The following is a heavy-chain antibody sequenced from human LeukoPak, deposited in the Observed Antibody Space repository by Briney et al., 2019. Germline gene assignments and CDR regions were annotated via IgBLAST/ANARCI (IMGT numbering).Heavy chain of an antibody. V-gene: IGHV4-59*01. J-gene: IGHJ4*02. D-gene: IGHD6-13*01. CDR1: GGSISSYY. Sequence: SETLSLTCTVSGGSISSYYWSWIRQPPGKGPEWIGYIYYSRSTNYNPSLKSRVTISVDTSKNQFSLKLSSVTAADTAVYYCARGTAAAANDYWGQGTLVTVSS. CDR3: ARGTAAAANDY. CDR2: IYYSRST.